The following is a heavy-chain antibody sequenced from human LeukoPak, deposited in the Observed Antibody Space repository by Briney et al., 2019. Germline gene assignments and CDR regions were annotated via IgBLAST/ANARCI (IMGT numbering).Heavy chain of an antibody. CDR3: SRLVSLTGALDL. V-gene: IGHV4-39*01. D-gene: IGHD1-1*01. J-gene: IGHJ5*02. Sequence: SETLSLTCTVSGGSFSSSSYFWGWIRQPPGKGLEWIASMSYSGSTYYNPSLKSRVTISVDTSKNQFSLRLTSVTATDTAIYYCSRLVSLTGALDLWGRGILVTVSS. CDR1: GGSFSSSSYF. CDR2: MSYSGST.